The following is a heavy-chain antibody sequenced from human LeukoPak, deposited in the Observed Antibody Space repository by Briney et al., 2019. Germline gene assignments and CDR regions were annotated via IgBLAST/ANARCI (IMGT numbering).Heavy chain of an antibody. V-gene: IGHV3-23*01. Sequence: PGGSLRLSCAASGFTFSSYAMSWVRQAPGKGLEWVSAISGSGGSTYYADSVKGRFTISRDNSKNTLYLQMNSLRAEDTAIYYCAKSLYSSSWYEDYWGQGTLVTVSS. CDR3: AKSLYSSSWYEDY. CDR1: GFTFSSYA. J-gene: IGHJ4*02. D-gene: IGHD6-13*01. CDR2: ISGSGGST.